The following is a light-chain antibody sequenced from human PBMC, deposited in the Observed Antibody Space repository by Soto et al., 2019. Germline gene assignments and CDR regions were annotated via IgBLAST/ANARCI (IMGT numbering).Light chain of an antibody. CDR1: SSDVGGYKY. CDR3: SSYTTSNTLV. V-gene: IGLV2-14*01. CDR2: EVS. J-gene: IGLJ2*01. Sequence: QSALTQPASVSGSPGQSITISCTGTSSDVGGYKYVSWYQQHPGKVPKLMIYEVSNRPSGVSDRFSGSNSSNTASLTISGLQAEDEADYYCSSYTTSNTLVFGGGTKLTVL.